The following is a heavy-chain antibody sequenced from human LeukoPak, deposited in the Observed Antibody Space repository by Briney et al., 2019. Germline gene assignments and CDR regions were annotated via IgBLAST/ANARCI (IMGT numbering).Heavy chain of an antibody. CDR1: GFTFNYYG. CDR2: ISYDGSNK. V-gene: IGHV3-30*18. J-gene: IGHJ4*02. D-gene: IGHD2-21*01. CDR3: AKRDTCGGDCYYFDY. Sequence: PGRSLRLSCAASGFTFNYYGMHWVRQAPDKGLEWVAIISYDGSNKYYADSVKGRFTISRDNSKNTLYLQMNSLRAEDTAVYYCAKRDTCGGDCYYFDYWGQGTLVTVSS.